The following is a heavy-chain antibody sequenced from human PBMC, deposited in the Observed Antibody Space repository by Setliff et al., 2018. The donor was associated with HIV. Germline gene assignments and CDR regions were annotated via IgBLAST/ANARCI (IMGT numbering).Heavy chain of an antibody. Sequence: LSLTCAVSGYSIRSGYYWGGIRQSPGKGLEWIGTMFRTGTSYYNPSLTSRVTISQDTSKNQFSLQLTSVNAADTAVHYCATVDGTQYLDYWGQGKLVTVAP. J-gene: IGHJ4*02. D-gene: IGHD1-1*01. V-gene: IGHV4-38-2*01. CDR1: GYSIRSGYY. CDR3: ATVDGTQYLDY. CDR2: MFRTGTS.